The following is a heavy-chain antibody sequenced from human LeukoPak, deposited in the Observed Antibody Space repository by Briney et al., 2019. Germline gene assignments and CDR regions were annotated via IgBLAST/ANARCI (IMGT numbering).Heavy chain of an antibody. Sequence: GASVKVSCKASGHTFTAYYMHWVRQAPGQGLEWMGWINPNSGGTNYAQKFQSRVTMTRDTSISTAYMELTRLSSDDTAVYYCARGRTEQLLGLYYYGMDVCGQGTTVTASS. CDR1: GHTFTAYY. CDR2: INPNSGGT. J-gene: IGHJ6*02. D-gene: IGHD2-2*01. CDR3: ARGRTEQLLGLYYYGMDV. V-gene: IGHV1-2*02.